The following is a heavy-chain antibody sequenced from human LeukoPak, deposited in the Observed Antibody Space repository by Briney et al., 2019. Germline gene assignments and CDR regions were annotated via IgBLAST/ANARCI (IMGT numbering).Heavy chain of an antibody. CDR2: IYYSGST. Sequence: SETLSLTCTVSGGSISSSSYYWGWIRQPPGKGLEWIGSIYYSGSTYYNPSLKSRVTMSVDTSKSQFSLKLNSVAAADTAVYYCARERGSGWYDMTFDYWGQGTLVTVSS. CDR1: GGSISSSSYY. CDR3: ARERGSGWYDMTFDY. D-gene: IGHD6-19*01. J-gene: IGHJ4*02. V-gene: IGHV4-39*07.